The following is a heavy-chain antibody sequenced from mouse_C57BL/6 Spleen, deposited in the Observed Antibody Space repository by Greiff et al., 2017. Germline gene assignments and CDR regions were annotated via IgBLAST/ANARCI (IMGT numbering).Heavy chain of an antibody. J-gene: IGHJ4*01. V-gene: IGHV2-9*01. Sequence: QVTLKESGPGLVAPSQSLSISCTASGFSLTSYGVDWVRQPPGKGLEWLGVIWGGGSTNYNSAHMSRLSISKDNSKSQVFLKMNSLQTDDTAMYYCAKHVYYGSSYDYAMDYWGQGTSVTVSS. CDR1: GFSLTSYG. CDR2: IWGGGST. D-gene: IGHD1-1*01. CDR3: AKHVYYGSSYDYAMDY.